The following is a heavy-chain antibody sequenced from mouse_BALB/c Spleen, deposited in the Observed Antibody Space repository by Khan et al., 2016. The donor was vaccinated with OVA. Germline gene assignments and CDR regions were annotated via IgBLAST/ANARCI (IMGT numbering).Heavy chain of an antibody. Sequence: EVQLQQSGPELVKPGASVKMSCKASGYTFTSYDLHWVKQKPGQGLEWIGYINPYNDYNKINEKFKGKATLTSDKSSSTAYMELSSLTSEDSAVYDCASGLLGLQTWFAYWGQGTLVTVSA. CDR3: ASGLLGLQTWFAY. CDR1: GYTFTSYD. CDR2: INPYNDYN. J-gene: IGHJ3*01. V-gene: IGHV1S136*01. D-gene: IGHD3-1*01.